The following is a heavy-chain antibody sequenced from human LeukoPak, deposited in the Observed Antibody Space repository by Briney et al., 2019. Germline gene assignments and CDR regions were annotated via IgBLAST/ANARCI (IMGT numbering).Heavy chain of an antibody. D-gene: IGHD6-13*01. CDR3: VKDRGPRQNSSSDPGGNDAFDI. Sequence: PGGSLRLSCSASGFTFSSYAMHWVRQAPGKGLEYVSAISGNGGSTYYADSVKGRFTISRDNSKNTLYLQMSSLRAEDTAVYYCVKDRGPRQNSSSDPGGNDAFDIWGQGTMVTVSS. CDR1: GFTFSSYA. V-gene: IGHV3-64D*06. J-gene: IGHJ3*02. CDR2: ISGNGGST.